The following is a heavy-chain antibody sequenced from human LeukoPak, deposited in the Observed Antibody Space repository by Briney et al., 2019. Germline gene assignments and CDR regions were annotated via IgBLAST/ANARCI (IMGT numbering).Heavy chain of an antibody. V-gene: IGHV3-7*01. J-gene: IGHJ4*02. CDR2: IKPDGSQK. CDR1: GFCFSTYW. D-gene: IGHD1-26*01. Sequence: GGSLRLSCAASGFCFSTYWMTWVCQAPGKGLEWVANIKPDGSQKYCVDSVKGRFTISRDNAKNSLYLQMNSLRAEDTAVYYCARDSGSFFVDFWGQGTLVTVSS. CDR3: ARDSGSFFVDF.